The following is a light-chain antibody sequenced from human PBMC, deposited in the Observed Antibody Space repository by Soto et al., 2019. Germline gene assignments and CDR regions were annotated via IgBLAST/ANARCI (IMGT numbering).Light chain of an antibody. CDR2: EVT. CDR3: CSYTTSSTRV. Sequence: QSVLTQPASVSGSPGQSIAISCTGSSSDVGFYNYISWYQQHPGKVPKLIIYEVTNRPSGVSNRFSGSKSGNTASLTISGLQAQDEAAYYCCSYTTSSTRVFGTGTKVTVL. CDR1: SSDVGFYNY. J-gene: IGLJ1*01. V-gene: IGLV2-14*01.